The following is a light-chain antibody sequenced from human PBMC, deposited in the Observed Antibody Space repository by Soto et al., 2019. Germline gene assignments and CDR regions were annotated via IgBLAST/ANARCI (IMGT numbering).Light chain of an antibody. CDR3: AAWDDSLYVGV. J-gene: IGLJ3*02. V-gene: IGLV1-44*01. CDR1: SSNIGSNT. Sequence: QPVLTQAPSASGTPGQRVTISCSGSSSNIGSNTVNWYQQLPGTAPKLLINNNNQRPSGVPDRFSGSKSGTSASLAISGLQSEDEGDYYCAAWDDSLYVGVFGGGTKLTVL. CDR2: NNN.